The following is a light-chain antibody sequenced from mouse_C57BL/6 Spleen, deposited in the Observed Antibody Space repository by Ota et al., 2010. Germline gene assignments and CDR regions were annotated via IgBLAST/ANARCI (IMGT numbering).Light chain of an antibody. CDR3: QQWFGYPYT. CDR1: Y. J-gene: IGKJ2*01. CDR2: I. Sequence: YLSLVPRXSQRFPQTLDSCINLASGVPARFSGTGSGTSYSLTISSVEAEDDATYYCQQWFGYPYTFGGGTKLEIK. V-gene: IGKV4-58*01.